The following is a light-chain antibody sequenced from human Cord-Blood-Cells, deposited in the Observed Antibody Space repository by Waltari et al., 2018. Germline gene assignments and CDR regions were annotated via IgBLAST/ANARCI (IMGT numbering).Light chain of an antibody. Sequence: QSALTQPASVSGSPGQSLTISCTGTSSDDGGYNYVSWYQQHPGKAPKLMIYDVSKRPAGVSNRFSGSTSGNTASLTISGLQAEDEADYYCSSYTSSSTYVFGTGTKVTVL. CDR2: DVS. CDR3: SSYTSSSTYV. J-gene: IGLJ1*01. CDR1: SSDDGGYNY. V-gene: IGLV2-14*01.